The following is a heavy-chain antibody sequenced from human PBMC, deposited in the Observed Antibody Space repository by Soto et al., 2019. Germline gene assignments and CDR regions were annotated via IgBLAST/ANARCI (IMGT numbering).Heavy chain of an antibody. Sequence: QVQLVQSGAEVKKPGASVKLSCKASGYPFTPYAIHWVRQATGQRLEWMGWINDGNGNTKYSQKFQDRDAITRDTAASTAYMELSSLRSEDTAVSFCARGRWFGDRTTGVTLGDFWGQGTLVTVSS. CDR3: ARGRWFGDRTTGVTLGDF. CDR1: GYPFTPYA. J-gene: IGHJ4*02. CDR2: INDGNGNT. D-gene: IGHD3-10*01. V-gene: IGHV1-3*01.